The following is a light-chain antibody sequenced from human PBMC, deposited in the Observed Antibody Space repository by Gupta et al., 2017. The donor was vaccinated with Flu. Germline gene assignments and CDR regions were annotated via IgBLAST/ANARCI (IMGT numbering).Light chain of an antibody. CDR1: SGHSTFA. CDR3: QTWGTGMWM. CDR2: VNSDGSH. J-gene: IGLJ3*02. V-gene: IGLV4-69*01. Sequence: QLALTQSPSASASLGASVKLTCTLTSGHSTFAITWHQQQPEKGPRYLMTVNSDGSHKKGDGIPDRFSGSSSGAERYLTISSLQSEDEADYYCQTWGTGMWMCGGGTKLT.